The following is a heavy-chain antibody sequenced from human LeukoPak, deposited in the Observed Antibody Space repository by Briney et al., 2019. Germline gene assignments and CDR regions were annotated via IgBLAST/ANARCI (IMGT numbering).Heavy chain of an antibody. V-gene: IGHV3-23*01. CDR2: ISKSGDTT. D-gene: IGHD3-10*01. CDR3: AKCFFRSGSGYFDY. Sequence: QPGGSLRLSCGTSGFTFSGYAMSWVRQAPGKGLEWVSDISKSGDTTHYADSVKGRFAISRDNSKKTLYLQMNSLRAEDTAVYYCAKCFFRSGSGYFDYWGQGTLVTVSS. CDR1: GFTFSGYA. J-gene: IGHJ4*02.